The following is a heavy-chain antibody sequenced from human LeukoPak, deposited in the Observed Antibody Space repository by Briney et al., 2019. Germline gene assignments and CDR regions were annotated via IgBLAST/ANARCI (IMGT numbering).Heavy chain of an antibody. J-gene: IGHJ3*02. CDR2: ISYDGSNK. V-gene: IGHV3-30*18. CDR1: GFTFSSYG. D-gene: IGHD2-2*01. Sequence: GGSLRLSCAASGFTFSSYGMHWVRQAPGKGLEWVAVISYDGSNKYYADSVKGRFTISRDNSKNTLYLQMNGLRAEDTAVYYCAKDKPIIVLPTAVDAFDIWGQGTVVTVSS. CDR3: AKDKPIIVLPTAVDAFDI.